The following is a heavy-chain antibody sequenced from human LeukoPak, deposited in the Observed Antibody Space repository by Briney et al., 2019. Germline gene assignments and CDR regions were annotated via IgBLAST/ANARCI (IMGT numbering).Heavy chain of an antibody. CDR3: ARNRIAAAGLFDY. V-gene: IGHV3-48*03. D-gene: IGHD6-13*01. CDR1: GFIFRSYE. Sequence: PGGSLRLSCAASGFIFRSYEMNWVRQAPGKGLEWVSYISSGGGTIFYADSVKGRFTISRDNGKNSLYLQMNSLRAEDTAVYYCARNRIAAAGLFDYWGQGTLVTVSS. J-gene: IGHJ4*02. CDR2: ISSGGGTI.